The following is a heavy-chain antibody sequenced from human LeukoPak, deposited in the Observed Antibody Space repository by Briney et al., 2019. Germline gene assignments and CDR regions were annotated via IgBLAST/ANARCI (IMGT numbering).Heavy chain of an antibody. D-gene: IGHD4-17*01. CDR2: IYTSGST. V-gene: IGHV4-61*02. CDR1: GGSISSGSYD. J-gene: IGHJ4*02. Sequence: SETLSLTCTVSGGSISSGSYDWSWIRQPAGKGLEWIGRIYTSGSTNYNPSLKSRVTISVDTSKNQFSLKLSSVTAADTAVYYCARHIYGDYFDYWGQGTLVTVSS. CDR3: ARHIYGDYFDY.